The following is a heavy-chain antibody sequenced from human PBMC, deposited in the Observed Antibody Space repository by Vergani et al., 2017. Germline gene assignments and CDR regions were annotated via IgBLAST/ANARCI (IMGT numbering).Heavy chain of an antibody. V-gene: IGHV3-30*02. CDR2: IQFDGSNQ. CDR1: GFTLSNSD. CDR3: AKHFRGWGIDY. Sequence: QVQLVESGGGVVQRGGSLRLSCATSGFTLSNSDMQWIRQGPGKGLEFVAFIQFDGSNQYYADSVKGRFTLSSDFSKNTLYLQMNSLRTDDTATYYCAKHFRGWGIDYWGQGTQVIVSS. D-gene: IGHD3-16*01. J-gene: IGHJ4*02.